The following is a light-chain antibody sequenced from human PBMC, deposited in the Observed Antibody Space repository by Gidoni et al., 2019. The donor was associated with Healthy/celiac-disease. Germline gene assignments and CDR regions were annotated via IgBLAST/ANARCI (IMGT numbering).Light chain of an antibody. CDR2: DVS. CDR1: SSDVGGYNY. V-gene: IGLV2-14*03. Sequence: QSALTQPAPVSGSPGQSITISCTGTSSDVGGYNYVSWYQQHPGKAPKLMIYDVSNRPSGVSNRFSGSTSGNTASLTISGLQAEVEADYYCSSYTSSSTLEVFGGGTKLTVL. J-gene: IGLJ2*01. CDR3: SSYTSSSTLEV.